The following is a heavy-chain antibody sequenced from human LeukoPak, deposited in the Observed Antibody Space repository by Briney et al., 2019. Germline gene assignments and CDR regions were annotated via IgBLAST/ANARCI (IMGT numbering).Heavy chain of an antibody. CDR3: ARASGGDGYNYGYYYYYMDV. Sequence: GGSLRLSCAASGFSFDDYGMSWVRQAPGKGLEGVSGINWNAGSRGYADSVKGRFTISRDNAKNSLSLQMNSLRAEDTALYYCARASGGDGYNYGYYYYYMDVWGKGTTVTVSS. D-gene: IGHD5-24*01. CDR1: GFSFDDYG. CDR2: INWNAGSR. J-gene: IGHJ6*03. V-gene: IGHV3-20*04.